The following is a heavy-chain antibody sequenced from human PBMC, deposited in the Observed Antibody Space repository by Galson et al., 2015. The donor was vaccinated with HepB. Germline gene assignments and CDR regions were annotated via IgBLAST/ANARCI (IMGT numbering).Heavy chain of an antibody. V-gene: IGHV4-39*07. D-gene: IGHD2-15*01. CDR1: GGSIRSGSYY. CDR3: AREGDIGVVRGSRPNDAFEI. Sequence: ETLSLTCTVSGGSIRSGSYYWGWVRQPPGKGLEWIGSLYYTGSTYYNPSLKSRVPISVDTSKNQFSLKLSSVTAADTSVYYCAREGDIGVVRGSRPNDAFEIWGQGTRVTVSS. CDR2: LYYTGST. J-gene: IGHJ3*02.